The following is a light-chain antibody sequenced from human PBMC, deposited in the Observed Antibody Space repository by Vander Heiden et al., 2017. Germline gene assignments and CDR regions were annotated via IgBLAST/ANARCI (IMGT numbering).Light chain of an antibody. CDR3: QTWGTGTWV. Sequence: QLVLTQSPSASAFLGASVKLTCTLSSGHSSYAIAWHQQHPEKGPRYLMKLRSDGSHSKGDGIPDRFSGSSSGAERYLTISSLQSEDEADYYFQTWGTGTWVFGGGTKLTVL. J-gene: IGLJ3*02. V-gene: IGLV4-69*01. CDR2: LRSDGSH. CDR1: SGHSSYA.